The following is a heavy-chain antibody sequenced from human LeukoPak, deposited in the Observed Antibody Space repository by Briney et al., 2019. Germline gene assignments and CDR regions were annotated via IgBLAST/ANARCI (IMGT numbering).Heavy chain of an antibody. J-gene: IGHJ5*02. CDR3: ARRSVVVPAARRPNWFDP. CDR2: INHSGST. Sequence: SETLSLTCAVYGGSFSGYYWSWIRQPPGKGLEWIGEINHSGSTNYNPSLKSRVTISVDTSKNQFSLKLSSVTAADTAVYYCARRSVVVPAARRPNWFDPWGQGTLVTVSS. D-gene: IGHD2-2*01. CDR1: GGSFSGYY. V-gene: IGHV4-34*01.